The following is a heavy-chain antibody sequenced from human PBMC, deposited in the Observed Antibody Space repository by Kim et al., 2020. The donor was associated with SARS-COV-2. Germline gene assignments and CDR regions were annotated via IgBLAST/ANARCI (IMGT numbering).Heavy chain of an antibody. CDR3: ASPSGDYDSSGYYYGYYFDY. CDR1: GGSISSSRYY. V-gene: IGHV4-39*07. Sequence: SETLSLTCTVSGGSISSSRYYWGWIRQPPGKGLEWIGSIYYSGSTYYNPSLKSRVTISVDTSKNQFSLKLSSVTAADTAVYYCASPSGDYDSSGYYYGYYFDYWGQGTLVTVSS. J-gene: IGHJ4*02. CDR2: IYYSGST. D-gene: IGHD3-22*01.